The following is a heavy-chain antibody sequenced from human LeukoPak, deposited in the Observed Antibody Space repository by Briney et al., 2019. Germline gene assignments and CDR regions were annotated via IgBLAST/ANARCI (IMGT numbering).Heavy chain of an antibody. D-gene: IGHD3-22*01. CDR1: GFTFSSYA. CDR3: AKDGGYYDSSGYYGY. Sequence: GGSLRLSCAASGFTFSSYAMHWVRQAPGKGLEWVAVISYDGSNKYYADSVRGRFTISRDNSKNTLYLQMNSLRAEDTAVYYCAKDGGYYDSSGYYGYWGQGALVTVSS. CDR2: ISYDGSNK. J-gene: IGHJ4*02. V-gene: IGHV3-30*04.